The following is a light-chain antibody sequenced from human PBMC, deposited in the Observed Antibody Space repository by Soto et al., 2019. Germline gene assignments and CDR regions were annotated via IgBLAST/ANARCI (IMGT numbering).Light chain of an antibody. J-gene: IGKJ5*01. CDR2: DAS. CDR3: QQRSNWPPT. Sequence: EIVLTQSPATLSSSPGERATLSCRASQGVSSYLAWYQQKPGQAPRLLIYDASNRATGIPARFSGSGSGTDFTLTISSLEPEDFAVYYCQQRSNWPPTFGQGTRLE. V-gene: IGKV3-11*01. CDR1: QGVSSY.